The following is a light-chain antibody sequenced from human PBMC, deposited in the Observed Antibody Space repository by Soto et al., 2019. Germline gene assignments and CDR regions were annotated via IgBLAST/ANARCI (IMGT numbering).Light chain of an antibody. CDR2: EVI. Sequence: QSALAQPASVSGSPGQSITISCTGSSSDVGTYNYVSWYQQLPGKAPKLMLFEVINRPSGISNRFSGSKSGNTASLTISGLQSEDEAVYYCSSYTNGNTAVVFGGGTKLTVL. CDR3: SSYTNGNTAVV. CDR1: SSDVGTYNY. J-gene: IGLJ2*01. V-gene: IGLV2-14*01.